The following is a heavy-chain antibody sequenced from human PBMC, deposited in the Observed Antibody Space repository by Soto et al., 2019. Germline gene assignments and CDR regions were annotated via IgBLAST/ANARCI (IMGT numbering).Heavy chain of an antibody. CDR2: ISGSGGST. CDR1: GFTFSSYA. D-gene: IGHD3-22*01. V-gene: IGHV3-23*01. CDR3: AKDPRITMIVVVITQALGAFDI. J-gene: IGHJ3*02. Sequence: GGSLILSCAASGFTFSSYAMSWVRQAPGKGLEWVSSISGSGGSTYYADSVKGRFTISRDNSKNTLYLQMNSLRAEDTAVYYCAKDPRITMIVVVITQALGAFDIWGQGTMVTVSS.